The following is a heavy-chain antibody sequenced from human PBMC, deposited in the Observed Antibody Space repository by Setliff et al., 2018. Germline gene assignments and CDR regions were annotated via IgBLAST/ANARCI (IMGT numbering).Heavy chain of an antibody. CDR1: GGSIDSGDYY. CDR3: ACSSSQDSRYFDL. V-gene: IGHV4-30-4*08. J-gene: IGHJ2*01. Sequence: PSETLSLTCTVSGGSIDSGDYYWNWIRQPPGKGLEWIGYIYFSGSTYYNPSLKSRVTISVDTSKNQFSLKLSSVTAADTAVYYCACSSSQDSRYFDLWGRGTLVTVSS. CDR2: IYFSGST. D-gene: IGHD6-6*01.